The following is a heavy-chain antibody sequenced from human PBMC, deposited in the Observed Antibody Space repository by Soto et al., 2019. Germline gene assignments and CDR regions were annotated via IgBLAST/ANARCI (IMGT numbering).Heavy chain of an antibody. V-gene: IGHV4-39*01. CDR2: IYYSGST. J-gene: IGHJ5*02. CDR3: ARLLGWFDP. Sequence: ASETLYLTCTVPGGSISSSSYYWGWIRQPPGKGLEWIGSIYYSGSTYYNPSLKSRVTISVDTSKNQFSLKLSSVTAADTAVYYCARLLGWFDPWGQGTLVTVSS. CDR1: GGSISSSSYY.